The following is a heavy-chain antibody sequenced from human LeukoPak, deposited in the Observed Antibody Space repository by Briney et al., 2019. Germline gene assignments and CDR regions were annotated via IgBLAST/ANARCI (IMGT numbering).Heavy chain of an antibody. CDR3: AKGRGFCSGGSCYYYYYIDV. Sequence: GGSLRLSCAASGFTFSSYAMIWVRQAPGKGLEWVSGISGSADSTYYADSVKGRFTISRDNSKNTLFLQMNSLGAEDTALYYCAKGRGFCSGGSCYYYYYIDVWGKGTTVTVSS. CDR2: ISGSADST. D-gene: IGHD2-15*01. V-gene: IGHV3-23*01. CDR1: GFTFSSYA. J-gene: IGHJ6*03.